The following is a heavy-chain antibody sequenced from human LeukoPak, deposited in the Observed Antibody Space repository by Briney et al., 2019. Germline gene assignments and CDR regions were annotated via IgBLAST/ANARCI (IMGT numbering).Heavy chain of an antibody. J-gene: IGHJ5*02. Sequence: SVKVSCKASGGTFSSYAISWVRQAPGQGLEWMGRIIPIFGTANYAQKFQGRVTITTDESTSTAYMELSSLRSEDAAVYYCARDQGIAVAGNNWFDPWGQGTLVTVSS. CDR1: GGTFSSYA. CDR2: IIPIFGTA. D-gene: IGHD6-19*01. V-gene: IGHV1-69*05. CDR3: ARDQGIAVAGNNWFDP.